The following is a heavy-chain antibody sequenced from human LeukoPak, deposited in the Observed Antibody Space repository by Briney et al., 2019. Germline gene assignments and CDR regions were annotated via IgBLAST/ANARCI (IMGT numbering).Heavy chain of an antibody. D-gene: IGHD3-3*01. CDR1: GFTFRSYG. Sequence: GGSLRLSCEASGFTFRSYGMHWVRQAPGKGLEWVAFIRHDGSNKYYADSVKGRFTISRDNSKSALFLHMDTVRADDTAFYYCAKDSPPTSEWLPDYWGQGTLVSISS. J-gene: IGHJ4*02. CDR3: AKDSPPTSEWLPDY. V-gene: IGHV3-30*02. CDR2: IRHDGSNK.